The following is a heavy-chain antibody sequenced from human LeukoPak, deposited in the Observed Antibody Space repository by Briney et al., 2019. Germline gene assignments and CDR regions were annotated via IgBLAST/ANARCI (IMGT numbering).Heavy chain of an antibody. CDR2: IYYTGNT. V-gene: IGHV4-59*01. Sequence: TSETLSLTRAVSGGSITTYYWTWIRQPPGQALEWIGYIYYTGNTEYNPSLESRVTMSIDTSKNEFSLYSVNAADTAVYFCASGSVVTALDQWGQGTLVTVSS. CDR3: ASGSVVTALDQ. J-gene: IGHJ4*02. CDR1: GGSITTYY. D-gene: IGHD2-21*02.